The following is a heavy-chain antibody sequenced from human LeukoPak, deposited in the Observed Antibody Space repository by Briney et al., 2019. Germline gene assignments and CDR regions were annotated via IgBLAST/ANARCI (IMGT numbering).Heavy chain of an antibody. J-gene: IGHJ6*03. CDR3: ARALGVGMDV. Sequence: GASVKVSCKASGGTFSSYAISWVRQAPGQGLEWMGWINPNSGGTNYAQKFQGRVTMTRDTSISTAYMELSRLRSDDTAMYYCARALGVGMDVWGKGTTVTVSS. CDR1: GGTFSSYA. CDR2: INPNSGGT. V-gene: IGHV1-2*02. D-gene: IGHD2-15*01.